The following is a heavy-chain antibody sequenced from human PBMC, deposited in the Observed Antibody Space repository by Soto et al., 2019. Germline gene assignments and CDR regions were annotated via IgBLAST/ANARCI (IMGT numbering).Heavy chain of an antibody. V-gene: IGHV4-34*01. D-gene: IGHD2-15*01. J-gene: IGHJ4*02. CDR3: ARRGLGYCSGGSCYNFDY. CDR1: GGSFSGYY. Sequence: QVQLQQWGAGLLKPSETLSLTCAVYGGSFSGYYWSWIRQPPGKGLEWIGEINHSGSTNYNPSLKRRVTISVDTSKNQFSLKLSSVTAADTAVYYCARRGLGYCSGGSCYNFDYWGQGTLVTVSS. CDR2: INHSGST.